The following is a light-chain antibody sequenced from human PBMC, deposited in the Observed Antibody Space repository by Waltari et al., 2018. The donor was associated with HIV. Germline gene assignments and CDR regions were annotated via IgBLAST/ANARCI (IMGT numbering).Light chain of an antibody. CDR3: SSSVGSNHYV. V-gene: IGLV2-8*01. CDR1: SSDVGGSQF. J-gene: IGLJ1*01. Sequence: QSALTQPPSASGSPGQSVTISCTGTSSDVGGSQFVSWYQQHPDKAPKVMIYEVTKRPAGGPVPFSGPRSGNTASLTVSGLQAEDEADYYGSSSVGSNHYVFGTGTKVTVL. CDR2: EVT.